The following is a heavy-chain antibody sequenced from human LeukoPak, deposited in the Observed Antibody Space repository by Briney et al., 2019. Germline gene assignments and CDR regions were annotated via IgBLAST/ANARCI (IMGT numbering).Heavy chain of an antibody. J-gene: IGHJ4*02. V-gene: IGHV3-30-3*01. Sequence: PGGSLRLSCAASGFTFSSYAMHWVRQAPGKGLEWVAVISYDGSNKYYADSVKGRFTISRDNSKNTLYLQMNSLRAEDTAVYYCARSGYYYDSSGYFIDYWGQGTLVTVSS. CDR1: GFTFSSYA. D-gene: IGHD3-22*01. CDR2: ISYDGSNK. CDR3: ARSGYYYDSSGYFIDY.